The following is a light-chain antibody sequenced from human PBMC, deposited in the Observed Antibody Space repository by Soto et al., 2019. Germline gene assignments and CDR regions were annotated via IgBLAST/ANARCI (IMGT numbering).Light chain of an antibody. Sequence: DIQMTQSPSTLSASVGDRVTITCRASQSISSWLAWYQQKPGKAPTLLIYDASTLESGVPSRFSGSGSGTEFTLTISSLQPDDFGTYDRKQYNSYSWTLGPGPRVDIK. CDR2: DAS. CDR1: QSISSW. V-gene: IGKV1-5*01. J-gene: IGKJ1*01. CDR3: KQYNSYSWT.